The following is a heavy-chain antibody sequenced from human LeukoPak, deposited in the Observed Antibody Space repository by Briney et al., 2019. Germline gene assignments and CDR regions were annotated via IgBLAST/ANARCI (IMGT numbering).Heavy chain of an antibody. CDR2: TYYRSKWYN. J-gene: IGHJ4*02. CDR3: ARGDGYSNTWYYFDY. D-gene: IGHD6-13*01. V-gene: IGHV6-1*01. CDR1: GDSVSNNNAA. Sequence: SQTLSLTFAISGDSVSNNNAAWNWIRQSPSRGLEWLGRTYYRSKWYNDYAVSVKSRITINPDTSKNQFSLQLNSVTPEDTAVYYCARGDGYSNTWYYFDYWGQGTLVTVSS.